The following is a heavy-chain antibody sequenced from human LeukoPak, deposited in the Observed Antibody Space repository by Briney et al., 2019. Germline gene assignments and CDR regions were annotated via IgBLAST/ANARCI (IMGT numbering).Heavy chain of an antibody. CDR1: GYTFTGYY. D-gene: IGHD1-26*01. Sequence: ASVKVSCKASGYTFTGYYMHWVRQAPGQGLEWMGWINPNSGGTNYAQKFQGRVTMTRDTSISTAYMELSRLRSDDTAVYYCARDPEVGATIWDIWGQGTLVTVSS. V-gene: IGHV1-2*02. CDR2: INPNSGGT. CDR3: ARDPEVGATIWDI. J-gene: IGHJ4*02.